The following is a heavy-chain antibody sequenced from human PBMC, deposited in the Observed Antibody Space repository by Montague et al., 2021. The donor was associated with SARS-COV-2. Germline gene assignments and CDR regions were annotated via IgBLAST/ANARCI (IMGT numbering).Heavy chain of an antibody. V-gene: IGHV4-59*08. CDR1: GGSISSFY. CDR3: ARHYSATLPAVY. J-gene: IGHJ4*02. Sequence: SETLSLTCTVSGGSISSFYWRWIRQPPGKGLEWIGYISDSGSTNYNPSLASRVTMSVDTSKNQFSLKVNSVTAADTAVYYCARHYSATLPAVYWGQGTLVTVSS. D-gene: IGHD2-15*01. CDR2: ISDSGST.